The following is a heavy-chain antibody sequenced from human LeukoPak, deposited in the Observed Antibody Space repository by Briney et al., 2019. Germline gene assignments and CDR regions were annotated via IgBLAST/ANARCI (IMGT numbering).Heavy chain of an antibody. CDR2: IYSDDRT. Sequence: GGSLRLSCAASGFTFSTYGMHWVRQAPGKGLEGVSVIYSDDRTYHSDAVKGRFTISRDNAKNSRYLQMNSLRAEDTAVYSCARGADGVSSNSRGWFDPWGQGTLVTVSS. D-gene: IGHD2-15*01. J-gene: IGHJ5*02. V-gene: IGHV3-NL1*01. CDR3: ARGADGVSSNSRGWFDP. CDR1: GFTFSTYG.